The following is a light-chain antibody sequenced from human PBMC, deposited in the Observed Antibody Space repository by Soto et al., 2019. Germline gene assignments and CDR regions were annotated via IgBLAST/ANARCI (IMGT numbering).Light chain of an antibody. Sequence: EIVLTQSPCTLSLSPGERATLSCRASQSVSSSYLAWYQQKPGHAPRLLIYGASSRATGIPDRFSGSGSGTDFTLTSSRLEPEDFAVYYCQQYGSSPKTFGQGTKVEIK. CDR1: QSVSSSY. CDR2: GAS. V-gene: IGKV3-20*01. CDR3: QQYGSSPKT. J-gene: IGKJ1*01.